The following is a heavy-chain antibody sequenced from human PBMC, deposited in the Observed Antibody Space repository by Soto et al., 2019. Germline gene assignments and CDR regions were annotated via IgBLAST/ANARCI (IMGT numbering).Heavy chain of an antibody. J-gene: IGHJ4*02. Sequence: QVQLVESGGGVVQPGRSLRLSCAASRFTFINYGMHWVRQAPGKGLEWVAAISSDGSDKYYLDSVKGRFTISRDNSKNTPHLEMTSLRAEDTAVYYCVRVSVTAYQSLDYWGLGTLVTGSS. CDR2: ISSDGSDK. CDR1: RFTFINYG. CDR3: VRVSVTAYQSLDY. V-gene: IGHV3-30*03. D-gene: IGHD2-21*02.